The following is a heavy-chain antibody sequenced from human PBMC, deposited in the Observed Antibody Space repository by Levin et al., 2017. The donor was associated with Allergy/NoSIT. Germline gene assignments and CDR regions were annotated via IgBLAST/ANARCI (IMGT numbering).Heavy chain of an antibody. V-gene: IGHV2-5*02. J-gene: IGHJ4*02. CDR1: GFSLTTNGVG. Sequence: VSGPTLVKPTQTLTLTCTFSGFSLTTNGVGVGWIRQPPGKALEWLALIFWDDDKNYSPSLKSRLTITKDTSENQVVLTMTDMDPVNTAAYYCAVPGGCRGAVIYWGQGTLVTVSS. CDR2: IFWDDDK. CDR3: AVPGGCRGAVIY. D-gene: IGHD6-19*01.